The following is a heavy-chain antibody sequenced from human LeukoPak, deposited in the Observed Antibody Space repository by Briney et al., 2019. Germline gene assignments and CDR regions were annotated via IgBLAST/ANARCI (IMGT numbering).Heavy chain of an antibody. D-gene: IGHD3-3*01. J-gene: IGHJ4*02. CDR3: ANRIGVVITDLYFDY. V-gene: IGHV3-23*01. CDR2: ISGSGGST. Sequence: GGSLRLSCAASGFTFSSYAMSWVRQAPGKGLEWVSAISGSGGSTYYADSVKGRFTISRDNSKNTLYLQMNSLRAEDTAVYYCANRIGVVITDLYFDYWGQGTLVTVSS. CDR1: GFTFSSYA.